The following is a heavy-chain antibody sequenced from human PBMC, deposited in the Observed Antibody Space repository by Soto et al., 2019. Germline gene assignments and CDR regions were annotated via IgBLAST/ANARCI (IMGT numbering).Heavy chain of an antibody. CDR2: IKQDGSEK. V-gene: IGHV3-7*01. J-gene: IGHJ3*02. CDR3: ARVSGYYSGAFDI. CDR1: GFTFSSYW. D-gene: IGHD3-22*01. Sequence: GGSLRLSCAASGFTFSSYWMSWVRQAPGKGLEWVANIKQDGSEKYYVDSVKGRFTISRDNAKNSLYLQMNSLRAEDTAVYYCARVSGYYSGAFDIWGQGTMVALSS.